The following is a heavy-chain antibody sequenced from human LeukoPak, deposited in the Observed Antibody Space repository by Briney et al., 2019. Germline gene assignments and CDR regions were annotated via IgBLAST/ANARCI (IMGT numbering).Heavy chain of an antibody. V-gene: IGHV4-38-2*01. CDR1: GYSISSGYY. J-gene: IGHJ6*03. CDR3: ARHQGSSTGWYYYYYYMDV. D-gene: IGHD2-2*01. Sequence: SETLSLTCAVSGYSISSGYYWGWIRQPPGKGLEWIGSIYHSGSTYYNPSLKSRVTISVDTSKNQFSLKLSSVTAADTAVYYCARHQGSSTGWYYYYYYMDVWGKGTTVTVSS. CDR2: IYHSGST.